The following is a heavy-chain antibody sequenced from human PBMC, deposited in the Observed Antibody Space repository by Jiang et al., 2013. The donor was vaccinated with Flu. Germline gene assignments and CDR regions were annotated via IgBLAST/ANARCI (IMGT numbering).Heavy chain of an antibody. Sequence: GAEVKKPGESLKISCKASGYSFTIYWIGWVRQMPGKGLEWMGSIYPGDYDTTYSPSFQGQVTISADKSISTAYLQLSSLKASDTAMYYCARHTGSNYGDYQSDYWGQGTLVTVSS. V-gene: IGHV5-51*01. CDR3: ARHTGSNYGDYQSDY. J-gene: IGHJ4*02. CDR2: IYPGDYDT. D-gene: IGHD4-17*01. CDR1: GYSFTIYW.